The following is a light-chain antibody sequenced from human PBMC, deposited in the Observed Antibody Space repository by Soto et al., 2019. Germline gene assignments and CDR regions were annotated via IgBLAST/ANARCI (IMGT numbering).Light chain of an antibody. V-gene: IGKV4-1*01. CDR2: WAS. Sequence: DIVMTQSPVSLSVSLGERATINCKSSQTVFHSSYNKDFLAWYQQKPGQPPKLLFYWASTRESGVPARFSGGGSVTDFSLTISSLQAEYVAVYYCQQYYTTPYTFGQGTKLEIK. CDR3: QQYYTTPYT. J-gene: IGKJ2*01. CDR1: QTVFHSSYNKDF.